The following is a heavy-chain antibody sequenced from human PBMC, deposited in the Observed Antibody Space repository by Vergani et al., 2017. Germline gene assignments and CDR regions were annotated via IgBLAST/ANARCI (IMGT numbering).Heavy chain of an antibody. Sequence: QVQLVQSGAEVKKPGASVKVSCKASGYTFTGYYMHWVRQAPGQGLEWMGWINPNSGGTNYAQKFQGWVTMTRDTSISTAYMELSRLRSDDTAVYYCARDSYDFWSGYYSGGDDAFDIWGQGTMVTVSS. J-gene: IGHJ3*02. D-gene: IGHD3-3*01. V-gene: IGHV1-2*04. CDR1: GYTFTGYY. CDR2: INPNSGGT. CDR3: ARDSYDFWSGYYSGGDDAFDI.